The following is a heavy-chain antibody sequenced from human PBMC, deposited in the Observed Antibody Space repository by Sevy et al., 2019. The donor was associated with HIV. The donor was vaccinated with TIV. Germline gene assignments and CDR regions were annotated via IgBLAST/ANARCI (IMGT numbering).Heavy chain of an antibody. D-gene: IGHD5-18*01. CDR1: GFTFSSYG. V-gene: IGHV3-30*02. CDR2: IRYDGSKK. J-gene: IGHJ6*03. CDR3: AKDGRYSYGYALFLYYYYYYMDV. Sequence: GGSLRLSCAASGFTFSSYGMHWVRQAPGKGLEWVAFIRYDGSKKYYADSVKGRFTISRDNSKNTLYLQMNSLRAEDTAVYYCAKDGRYSYGYALFLYYYYYYMDVWGKGTTVTVSS.